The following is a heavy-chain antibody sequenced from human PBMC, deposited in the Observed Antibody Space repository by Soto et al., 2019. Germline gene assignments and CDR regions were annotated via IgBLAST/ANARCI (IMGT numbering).Heavy chain of an antibody. V-gene: IGHV4-59*08. CDR1: GGSISPYY. Sequence: QVQLQESGPGLVKPSETLSLTCTVSGGSISPYYWSWIRQSPGKGLEWIGYIYYTGTTRYNHSLKSRVTILVDTSKNQFSLKLSSVTAADTAVYYCARLGGYYQALDTWGQGALVTVSS. J-gene: IGHJ5*02. D-gene: IGHD3-22*01. CDR3: ARLGGYYQALDT. CDR2: IYYTGTT.